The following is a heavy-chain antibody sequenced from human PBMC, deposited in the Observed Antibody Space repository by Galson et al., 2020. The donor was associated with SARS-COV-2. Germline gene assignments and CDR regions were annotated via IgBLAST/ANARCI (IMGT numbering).Heavy chain of an antibody. D-gene: IGHD5-12*01. CDR3: ARGLPLYQRWLRPHYYFDY. V-gene: IGHV4-34*01. Sequence: SETLSLTCAVYGGSFSGYYWSWIRQPPGKGLEWIGEINHSGSTNYNPSLKSRVTISVDTSKNQFSLKLSSVTTADTAVYYCARGLPLYQRWLRPHYYFDYWGQGTLVTVSS. CDR1: GGSFSGYY. J-gene: IGHJ4*02. CDR2: INHSGST.